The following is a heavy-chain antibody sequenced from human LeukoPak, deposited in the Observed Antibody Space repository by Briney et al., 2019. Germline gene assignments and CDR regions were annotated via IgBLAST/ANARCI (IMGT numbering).Heavy chain of an antibody. D-gene: IGHD3-16*01. CDR3: ARMTPSRLDPNDY. J-gene: IGHJ4*02. V-gene: IGHV3-7*03. CDR1: GFTFSSYW. Sequence: GGSLRLSCAASGFTFSSYWMSWVRQAPGKGPEWVANINKDGSEKYYVDSLKGRFTISRDNAENSLYLQMNSLRAEDTAVYYCARMTPSRLDPNDYWGQGTLVTVSS. CDR2: INKDGSEK.